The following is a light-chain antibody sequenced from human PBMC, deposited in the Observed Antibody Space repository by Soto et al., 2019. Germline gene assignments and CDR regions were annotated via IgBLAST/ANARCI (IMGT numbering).Light chain of an antibody. CDR1: TSFVGTYNF. V-gene: IGLV2-23*01. J-gene: IGLJ1*01. CDR2: EGT. Sequence: QSVLTQPASVSGSAGQSITISCTGTTSFVGTYNFVSWYQQHPGKAPQALIYEGTKRPSGVSNRFSGSTSGSTASLTISGLQTEDEADYYCCSYVGASIYVFGTGTKSPS. CDR3: CSYVGASIYV.